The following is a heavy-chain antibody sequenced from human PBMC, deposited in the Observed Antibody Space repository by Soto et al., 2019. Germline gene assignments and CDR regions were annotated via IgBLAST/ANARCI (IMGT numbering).Heavy chain of an antibody. Sequence: ASETLSLTCSVSGGSINSDDHYWTWIRQPPGKGLEWIGSIYYSGSTNYNPSLKSRITVSIDTSKNQFPLNLTSVTAADTALYYCARQRSGGYWFDPWGQGTPVTVSS. J-gene: IGHJ5*02. CDR3: ARQRSGGYWFDP. V-gene: IGHV4-30-4*01. CDR1: GGSINSDDHY. CDR2: IYYSGST. D-gene: IGHD6-25*01.